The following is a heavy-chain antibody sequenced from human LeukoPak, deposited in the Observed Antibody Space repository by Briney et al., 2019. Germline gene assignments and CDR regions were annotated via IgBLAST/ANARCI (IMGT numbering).Heavy chain of an antibody. J-gene: IGHJ6*03. V-gene: IGHV3-48*01. CDR1: GFTFSSYE. CDR2: ISSSSSTI. Sequence: GGSLRLSCAASGFTFSSYEMNWVRQAPGKGLEWVSYISSSSSTIYYADSVKGRFTISRDNAKNSLYLQMNSLRAEDTAVYYCASEEAKRYYYYMDVWGKGTTVTVSS. CDR3: ASEEAKRYYYYMDV.